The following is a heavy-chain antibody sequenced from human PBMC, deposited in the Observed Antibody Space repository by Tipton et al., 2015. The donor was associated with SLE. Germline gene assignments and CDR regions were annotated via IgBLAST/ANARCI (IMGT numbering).Heavy chain of an antibody. D-gene: IGHD3-16*01. J-gene: IGHJ3*01. CDR3: AREFQGRFYVNGAFDV. Sequence: SLRLSCAAFGFNFYNYVIYWVRQAPGKGLEWVAVMSSEGDYKSYGDSVKGRFSISRDSSKNTLYLQMNSLRAEDTAVYYCAREFQGRFYVNGAFDVWGQGTMVTVSS. CDR1: GFNFYNYV. CDR2: MSSEGDYK. V-gene: IGHV3-30*04.